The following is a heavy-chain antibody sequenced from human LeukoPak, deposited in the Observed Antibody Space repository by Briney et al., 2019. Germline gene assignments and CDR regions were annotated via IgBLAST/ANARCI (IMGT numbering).Heavy chain of an antibody. D-gene: IGHD3-10*01. CDR2: ISGSGDNT. Sequence: GGTLRLSCAASGFTFSSYAMSWVRQAPGKGLEWVSGISGSGDNTYYADSVKGRFTISRDNSKNTLYLQMNSLRADDTAVNYCAKGGLVHRFDPWGQGTLVTVSS. J-gene: IGHJ5*02. V-gene: IGHV3-23*01. CDR3: AKGGLVHRFDP. CDR1: GFTFSSYA.